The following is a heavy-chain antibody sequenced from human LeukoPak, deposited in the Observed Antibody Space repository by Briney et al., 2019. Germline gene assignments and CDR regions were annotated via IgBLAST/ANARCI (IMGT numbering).Heavy chain of an antibody. D-gene: IGHD2-21*01. J-gene: IGHJ4*02. CDR1: GDXVSSNSAS. Sequence: SQTLSLTCAISGDXVSSNSASWNWIRQSPSRSLEWLGRTYYRSRWYNDYAVSVKTRITINPDTSKSLFSLQLKSVTPEDTAVYYCVRGEELLGSWVAFDHWGQGTLVTVSS. CDR3: VRGEELLGSWVAFDH. V-gene: IGHV6-1*01. CDR2: TYYRSRWYN.